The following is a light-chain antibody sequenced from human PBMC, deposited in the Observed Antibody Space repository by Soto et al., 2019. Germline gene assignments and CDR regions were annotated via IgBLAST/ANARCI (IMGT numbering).Light chain of an antibody. V-gene: IGLV2-11*01. CDR2: DVS. Sequence: QSALTQPRSVSGSPGPSVTISCTGTSSDVGGYNYVSWYQQHPGKAPKLMIYDVSKRPSGVPDRFSGSKSGNTASLTISGLQAEDEADYYCGSYAGSYNWVFGGGTQLTVL. J-gene: IGLJ3*02. CDR3: GSYAGSYNWV. CDR1: SSDVGGYNY.